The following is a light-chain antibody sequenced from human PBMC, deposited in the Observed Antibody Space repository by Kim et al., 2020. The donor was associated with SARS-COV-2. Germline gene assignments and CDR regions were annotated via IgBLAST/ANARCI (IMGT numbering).Light chain of an antibody. V-gene: IGKV1-8*01. CDR3: QQYYSYPRT. CDR2: AAS. J-gene: IGKJ2*01. Sequence: SASTGDRVTITRRASQGVSTYLAWYQQKPGKAPKLLIYAASTLHSAIPSRFSGSGSGTDFTLTISCLQSEDFATYYCQQYYSYPRTFGQGTKLEI. CDR1: QGVSTY.